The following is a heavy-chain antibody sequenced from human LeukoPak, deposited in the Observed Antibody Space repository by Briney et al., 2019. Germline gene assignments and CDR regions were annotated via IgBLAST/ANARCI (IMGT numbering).Heavy chain of an antibody. CDR3: ARGAYSSGWAYFDH. D-gene: IGHD6-19*01. CDR2: ISSSSNYI. J-gene: IGHJ4*02. CDR1: GFTFSSYS. Sequence: GGSLRLSCAASGFTFSSYSMNWVRQAPGKGLEWVSSISSSSNYIYYADSVKGRFTISRDNAKNSLYLQMDSLRAEDTAVYYCARGAYSSGWAYFDHWGQGTLVTVSS. V-gene: IGHV3-21*01.